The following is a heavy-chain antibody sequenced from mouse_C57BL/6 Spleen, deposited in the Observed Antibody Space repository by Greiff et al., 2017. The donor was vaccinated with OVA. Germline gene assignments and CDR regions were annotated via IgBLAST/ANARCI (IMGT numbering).Heavy chain of an antibody. V-gene: IGHV2-5*01. CDR2: IWRGGST. Sequence: VQLKESGPGLVQPSQSLSITCTVSGFSLTSYGVHWVRQSPGKGLEWLGVIWRGGSTDYNAAFMSRLSITKDNSKSQVFFKMNSLQADDTAIYYCATITTVVATRYFDVWGTGTTVTVSS. CDR3: ATITTVVATRYFDV. D-gene: IGHD1-1*01. J-gene: IGHJ1*03. CDR1: GFSLTSYG.